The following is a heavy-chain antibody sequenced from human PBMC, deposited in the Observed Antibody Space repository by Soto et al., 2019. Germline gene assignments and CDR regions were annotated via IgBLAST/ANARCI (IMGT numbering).Heavy chain of an antibody. CDR2: IYSGGST. CDR3: ARDRSLSPGTPKGAFDM. Sequence: EVQLVESGGGLVQPGGSLRLSCAASGFTVSSNYMSWVRQAPGKGLEWVSVIYSGGSTYYAGSVKGRFTTARDNSENTRYLQKHRLGAEDPAVYYCARDRSLSPGTPKGAFDMWGQGSMVTVSS. D-gene: IGHD1-1*01. CDR1: GFTVSSNY. J-gene: IGHJ3*02. V-gene: IGHV3-66*01.